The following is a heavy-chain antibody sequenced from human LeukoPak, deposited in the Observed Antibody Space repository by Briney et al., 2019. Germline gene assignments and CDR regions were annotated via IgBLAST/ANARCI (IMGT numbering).Heavy chain of an antibody. J-gene: IGHJ4*02. CDR1: GFTFSSYA. Sequence: PGGSLRLSCAASGFTFSSYAMHWVRQAPGKGLEWVAVISYDGSNKYYADSVKGRFTISRDNSKNTLYPQMNSLRAEDTAVYYCARPDGDFDYWGQGTLVTVSS. CDR2: ISYDGSNK. CDR3: ARPDGDFDY. V-gene: IGHV3-30-3*01.